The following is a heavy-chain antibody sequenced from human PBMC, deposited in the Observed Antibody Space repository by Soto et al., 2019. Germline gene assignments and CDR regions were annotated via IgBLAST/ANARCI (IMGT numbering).Heavy chain of an antibody. V-gene: IGHV3-30*03. CDR1: GFTFSSYA. J-gene: IGHJ4*02. Sequence: QVQLVESGGGVVQPGKSLRLSCAASGFTFSSYAMHWARQAPGKGLEWVTVISIRGGDEYYAESVRGRFTISRDDSKNTLDLQMDSLRVEDTDVYYCARGTIVARQHLDYCGQGTLVTVSS. D-gene: IGHD6-6*01. CDR2: ISIRGGDE. CDR3: ARGTIVARQHLDY.